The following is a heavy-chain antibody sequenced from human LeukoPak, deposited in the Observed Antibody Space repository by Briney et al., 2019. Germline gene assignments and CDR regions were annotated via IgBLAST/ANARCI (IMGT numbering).Heavy chain of an antibody. CDR1: GFTFSSNG. Sequence: GGSLRLSCAASGFTFSSNGMHWVRQTPGKGLDWVALTRYGGSKTFYADSVRGRFTISRDNSKNTLYLQMNGLTNDDSALYYCAKDRYSGSPALDFWGQGTLVIVSS. CDR2: TRYGGSKT. J-gene: IGHJ4*02. V-gene: IGHV3-30*02. D-gene: IGHD1-26*01. CDR3: AKDRYSGSPALDF.